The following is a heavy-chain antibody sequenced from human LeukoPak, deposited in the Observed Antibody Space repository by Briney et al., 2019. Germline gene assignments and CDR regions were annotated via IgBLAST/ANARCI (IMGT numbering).Heavy chain of an antibody. V-gene: IGHV3-7*01. J-gene: IGHJ4*02. CDR1: GFTFSSYW. Sequence: GGSLRLSCAASGFTFSSYWMSWVRQAPGKGLEWVANIKQDGSEKYYVDSVKGRFTISRDNAKNSLYLQMNSLRAEDTAVYYCAVDDSSGYDRFDYWGQGTLVTVSS. D-gene: IGHD3-22*01. CDR2: IKQDGSEK. CDR3: AVDDSSGYDRFDY.